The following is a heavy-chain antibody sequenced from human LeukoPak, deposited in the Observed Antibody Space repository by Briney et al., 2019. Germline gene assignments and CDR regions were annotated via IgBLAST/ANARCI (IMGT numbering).Heavy chain of an antibody. CDR1: GGSISNYY. CDR2: IYYSGST. J-gene: IGHJ5*01. D-gene: IGHD3-10*01. Sequence: PSETLSLTCTVSGGSISNYYWSWIRQPPGKGLEWIGYIYYSGSTNYNPSLKSRVTISVDTSKNQFSLKLSSMTAADTAVYYCARVGPYYGSGSFDFWGQGTLVTVSS. V-gene: IGHV4-59*01. CDR3: ARVGPYYGSGSFDF.